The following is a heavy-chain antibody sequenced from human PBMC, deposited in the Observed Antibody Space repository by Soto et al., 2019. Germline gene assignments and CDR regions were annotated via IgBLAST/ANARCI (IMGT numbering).Heavy chain of an antibody. CDR2: IYHSGST. J-gene: IGHJ4*02. Sequence: QVQLQESGPGLVKPSGTLSLTCAVSGGSISSSNWWSWVRQPPGKGLEWIGEIYHSGSTNYNPSLQTRVTISVDKSKTQFSLKLTAVTAADTAVYYCARDRMERTGTSEQYYWGQGTLVTVSS. CDR3: ARDRMERTGTSEQYY. V-gene: IGHV4-4*02. D-gene: IGHD1-1*01. CDR1: GGSISSSNW.